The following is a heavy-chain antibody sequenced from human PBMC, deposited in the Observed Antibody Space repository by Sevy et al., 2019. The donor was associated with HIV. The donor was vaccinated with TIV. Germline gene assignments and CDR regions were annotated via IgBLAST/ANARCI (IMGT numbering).Heavy chain of an antibody. CDR1: SESFRRYY. Sequence: SETLSLTCAVYSESFRRYYWNWIRQSPEKGLEWIGEINHSGTTNYNPSLKSRVTISVDPSRNQFSLKLNSVTAADTAVYYRASDSGTYTYYFDYWGQGTPVTVSS. CDR3: ASDSGTYTYYFDY. CDR2: INHSGTT. D-gene: IGHD1-26*01. V-gene: IGHV4-34*01. J-gene: IGHJ4*02.